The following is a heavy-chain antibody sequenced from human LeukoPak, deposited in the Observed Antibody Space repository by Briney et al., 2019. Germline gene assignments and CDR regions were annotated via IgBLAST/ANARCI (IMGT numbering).Heavy chain of an antibody. V-gene: IGHV4-34*01. J-gene: IGHJ5*02. CDR3: ARGGVYRNWFDP. CDR1: GGSFSGYY. D-gene: IGHD4-11*01. CDR2: INNSGST. Sequence: PSETLSLTCAVYGGSFSGYYWSWIRQPPGKGLEWIGEINNSGSTNYNPSPKSRVTISVDTSKNQFSLKLSSVTAADTAVYYCARGGVYRNWFDPWGQGTLVTVSS.